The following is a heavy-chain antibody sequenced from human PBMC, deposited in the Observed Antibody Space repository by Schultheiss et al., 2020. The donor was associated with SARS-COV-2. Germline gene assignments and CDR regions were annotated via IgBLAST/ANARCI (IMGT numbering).Heavy chain of an antibody. V-gene: IGHV3-30*10. Sequence: GESLKISCVASGFTFRNYAMHWVRQAPGKGPEWVAVISHDGSPKYNTDLVRGRFIVSRDNSKNTLDLQMNSLRPDDSAVYFCARDVAWFGRNGMDVWGQGTTVTVSS. J-gene: IGHJ6*02. CDR2: ISHDGSPK. D-gene: IGHD3-10*01. CDR1: GFTFRNYA. CDR3: ARDVAWFGRNGMDV.